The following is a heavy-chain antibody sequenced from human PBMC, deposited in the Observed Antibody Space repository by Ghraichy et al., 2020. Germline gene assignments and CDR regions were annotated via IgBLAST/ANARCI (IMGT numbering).Heavy chain of an antibody. CDR2: ISAYNGNT. Sequence: ASVKVSCKASGYTFTSYGISWVRQAPGQGLEWMGWISAYNGNTNYAQKLQGRVTMTTDTSTSTAYMELRSLRSDDTAVYYCARGVVAARLSKTSKYYFDYWGQGTLVTVSS. CDR1: GYTFTSYG. CDR3: ARGVVAARLSKTSKYYFDY. D-gene: IGHD2-15*01. V-gene: IGHV1-18*01. J-gene: IGHJ4*02.